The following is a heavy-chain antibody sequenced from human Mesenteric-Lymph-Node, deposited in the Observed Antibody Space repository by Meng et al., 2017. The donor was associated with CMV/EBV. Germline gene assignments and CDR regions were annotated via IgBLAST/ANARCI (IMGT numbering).Heavy chain of an antibody. CDR2: IYRGGLT. J-gene: IGHJ6*02. CDR3: ARDYLVATPLNYYYYYGMDV. D-gene: IGHD4-23*01. V-gene: IGHV3-69-1*01. Sequence: ETLSLTCAASGFTFSNYAMNWVRQAPGRGLEWVSGIYRGGLTYYADSVKGRFTISRDNAKNSLYLQMNSLRAEDTAVYYCARDYLVATPLNYYYYYGMDVWGQGTTVTVSS. CDR1: GFTFSNYA.